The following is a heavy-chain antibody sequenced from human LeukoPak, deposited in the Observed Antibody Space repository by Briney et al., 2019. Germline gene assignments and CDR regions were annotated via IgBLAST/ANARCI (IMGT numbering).Heavy chain of an antibody. CDR3: ASEVYYDILTGYPNDY. Sequence: PGGSLRLSCAASGFTFSSYEMNWVRQAPGKGLEWVSYISSSGSTIYYADSVKGRFTISRDNAKNSLYLQMNSLRAEDTAVYYCASEVYYDILTGYPNDYWGQGTLVTISS. CDR2: ISSSGSTI. CDR1: GFTFSSYE. V-gene: IGHV3-48*03. D-gene: IGHD3-9*01. J-gene: IGHJ4*02.